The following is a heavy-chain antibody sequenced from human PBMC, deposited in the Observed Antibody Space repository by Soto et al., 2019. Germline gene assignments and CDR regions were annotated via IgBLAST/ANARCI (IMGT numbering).Heavy chain of an antibody. CDR2: IYYSGST. V-gene: IGHV4-59*01. Sequence: SETLSLTCTVSGGSISSYYWSWIRQLPGKGLEWIGYIYYSGSTNYNPSLKSRVTISVDTSKNQFSLKLSSVTAADTAVYYCARGSVIYGMDVWGQGTTVTVSS. J-gene: IGHJ6*02. CDR3: ARGSVIYGMDV. CDR1: GGSISSYY. D-gene: IGHD3-10*01.